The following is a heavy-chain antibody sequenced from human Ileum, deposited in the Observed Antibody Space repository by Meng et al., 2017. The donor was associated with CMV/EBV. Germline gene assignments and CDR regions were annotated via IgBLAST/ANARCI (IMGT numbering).Heavy chain of an antibody. J-gene: IGHJ5*02. CDR1: GFTFSSYE. V-gene: IGHV3-7*01. Sequence: GESLKISCAASGFTFSSYEMNWVRQAPGKGLEWVANINEDGSQKYYADSVKGRFIISRDNAKNSLYLQVISLRAEDTARYYCVKQLTGSAAWWFDPWGQGTLVTVSS. CDR3: VKQLTGSAAWWFDP. D-gene: IGHD5-24*01. CDR2: INEDGSQK.